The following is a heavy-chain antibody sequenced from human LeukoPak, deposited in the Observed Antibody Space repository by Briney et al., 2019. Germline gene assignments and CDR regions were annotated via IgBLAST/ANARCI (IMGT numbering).Heavy chain of an antibody. Sequence: ASVKVSCKASGGSFSNYAISWVRQAPGQGLEWMGVINPSGGSTSYAQKFQGRVTMTRDTSTSTVYMELSSLRSEDTAVYYCARDYRYSSGWPSGFDYWGQGTLVTVSS. D-gene: IGHD6-19*01. CDR2: INPSGGST. CDR1: GGSFSNYA. J-gene: IGHJ4*02. V-gene: IGHV1-46*03. CDR3: ARDYRYSSGWPSGFDY.